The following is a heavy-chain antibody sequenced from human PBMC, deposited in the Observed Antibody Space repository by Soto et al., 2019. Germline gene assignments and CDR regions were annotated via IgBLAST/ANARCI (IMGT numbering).Heavy chain of an antibody. CDR1: GFTFSSYA. J-gene: IGHJ4*02. V-gene: IGHV3-23*01. D-gene: IGHD5-18*01. CDR3: AKVTSEGRAYTYGASDY. Sequence: PGGSLRLSCAASGFTFSSYAMSWVRQAPGKGLEWVSAISGSGGSTYYADSVKGRFTISRDNSKNTLYLQMNSLRVDDMAIYYCAKVTSEGRAYTYGASDYWGQGTLVTVSS. CDR2: ISGSGGST.